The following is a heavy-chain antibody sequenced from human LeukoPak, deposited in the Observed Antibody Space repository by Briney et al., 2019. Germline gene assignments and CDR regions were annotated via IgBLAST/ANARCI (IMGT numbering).Heavy chain of an antibody. CDR3: AKDRSCSGSSCNVGS. V-gene: IGHV3-23*01. CDR2: NSGSGGRT. J-gene: IGHJ3*01. Sequence: PGGSLRLSCAAAGFTFSSFAMSGVRQARGKGLEGVSANSGSGGRTFYADPVKGRFTISRENSKNTLFLQMNGLRGEDKAVYYCAKDRSCSGSSCNVGSWGQGTMVTVSS. CDR1: GFTFSSFA. D-gene: IGHD2-2*01.